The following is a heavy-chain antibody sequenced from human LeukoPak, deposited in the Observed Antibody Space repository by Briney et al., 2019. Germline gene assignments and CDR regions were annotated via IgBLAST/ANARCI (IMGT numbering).Heavy chain of an antibody. Sequence: GGSLRLSCAASGFTLSSNYMSWVRQAPGRGVEWVSVIYIGGSTYYSESVKGRFTISRDNSKNTLYLQMNSLRAEDTAVYYCARDGGYYGSGARKIPATRYYYYYMDVWGKGTTVTVS. V-gene: IGHV3-66*02. D-gene: IGHD3-10*01. CDR2: IYIGGST. CDR1: GFTLSSNY. CDR3: ARDGGYYGSGARKIPATRYYYYYMDV. J-gene: IGHJ6*03.